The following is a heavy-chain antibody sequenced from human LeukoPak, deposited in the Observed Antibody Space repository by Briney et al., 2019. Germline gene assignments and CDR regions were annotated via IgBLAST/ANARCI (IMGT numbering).Heavy chain of an antibody. CDR1: GYXFTSYA. V-gene: IGHV1-18*01. Sequence: GASVKVSCKASGYXFTSYAIAWVRQAPGQGLEWMGWISAYNGATNYAQKFRGRVTMTTDTSTTTGYMELRSLRSDDTAVYFCARDQLRYYPSNNYYSDMDFWGQGTTVTVSS. D-gene: IGHD3-10*01. CDR2: ISAYNGAT. CDR3: ARDQLRYYPSNNYYSDMDF. J-gene: IGHJ6*02.